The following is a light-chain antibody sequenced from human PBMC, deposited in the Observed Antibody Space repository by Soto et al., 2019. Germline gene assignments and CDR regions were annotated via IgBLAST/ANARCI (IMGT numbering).Light chain of an antibody. Sequence: QPVLTQRPAGSGTPGQRVPISCSKSSSNIGSNYVYWYQQLPGTAPKLLIYRNNQRPSGVPDRFSGSKSGTSASLAISGLRSEDEADYYCAAWDDSLSGAYVFGTGTKVTVL. CDR2: RNN. CDR3: AAWDDSLSGAYV. CDR1: SSNIGSNY. J-gene: IGLJ1*01. V-gene: IGLV1-47*01.